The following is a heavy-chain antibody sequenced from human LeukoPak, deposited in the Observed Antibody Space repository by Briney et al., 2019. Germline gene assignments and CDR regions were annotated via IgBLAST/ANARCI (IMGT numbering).Heavy chain of an antibody. Sequence: GGSLRLSCAASGFTVSSYYMSWVRQAPGKGLEWVSLIHSGGKTYYADSVKGRFTISRDNSKNTLYLQMNSLRAEDTAVYYCAKLSGSYYSGPFDYWGQGTLVTVSS. CDR3: AKLSGSYYSGPFDY. CDR2: IHSGGKT. J-gene: IGHJ4*02. D-gene: IGHD1-26*01. V-gene: IGHV3-53*01. CDR1: GFTVSSYY.